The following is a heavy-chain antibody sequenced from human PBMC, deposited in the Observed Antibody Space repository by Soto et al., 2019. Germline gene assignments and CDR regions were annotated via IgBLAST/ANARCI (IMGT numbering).Heavy chain of an antibody. CDR1: GFSLSTSGVG. CDR3: AHTLGYCSGGRCSEGDHYYYYYGMDV. J-gene: IGHJ6*02. CDR2: IYWDDDK. D-gene: IGHD2-15*01. V-gene: IGHV2-5*02. Sequence: QITLKESGPTLVKPTQTLTLTCTFSGFSLSTSGVGVGWIRQPPGKALEWLALIYWDDDKRYSPSLKSRLTITKDTSKNQVVLTMTNMDPVDTATYYCAHTLGYCSGGRCSEGDHYYYYYGMDVWGQWTTVTVSS.